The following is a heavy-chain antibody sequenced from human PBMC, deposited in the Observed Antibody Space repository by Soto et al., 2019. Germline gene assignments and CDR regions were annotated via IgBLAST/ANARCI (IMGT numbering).Heavy chain of an antibody. D-gene: IGHD7-27*01. CDR1: GVSVSSNTHH. Sequence: QVQLQESGPGLVNPSETLSLTCAVSGVSVSSNTHHWTWIRQPPGKGLEWIGQSGNTNDNPSLKSRITISVDTSKNQFSLSLRSVTAADTAVYYCAVYNEWGAGDGYWGQGTLVTVSS. CDR3: AVYNEWGAGDGY. V-gene: IGHV4-61*01. J-gene: IGHJ4*02. CDR2: QSGNT.